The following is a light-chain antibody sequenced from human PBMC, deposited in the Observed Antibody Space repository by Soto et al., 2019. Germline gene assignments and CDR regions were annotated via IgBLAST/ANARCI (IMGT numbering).Light chain of an antibody. CDR1: QNVSSNL. CDR3: QQRSNWTGT. V-gene: IGKV3D-20*02. Sequence: QSPSTPSLSPAERATLPFSASQNVSSNLLVWYQQHPGQAPRLLIYGASTRATGIPARFSGSGSGTDFTLTISSLEHEDFAVYYCQQRSNWTGTFGQGTRLEIK. CDR2: GAS. J-gene: IGKJ5*01.